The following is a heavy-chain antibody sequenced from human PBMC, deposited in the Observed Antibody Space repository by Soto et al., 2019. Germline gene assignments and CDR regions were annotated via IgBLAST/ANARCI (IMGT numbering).Heavy chain of an antibody. Sequence: QVQLVQSGAEVKKPGSSVKVSCQASGGTFSNYAFSWVRQVPGQGLEWLGGIMPIFVRADYAQKFRGRVTVTSDESTITAHKELSSLRSEDTAVYYCASWLKEAGIGWNYYYGKDVWGQGTTVTVCS. CDR3: ASWLKEAGIGWNYYYGKDV. CDR2: IMPIFVRA. V-gene: IGHV1-69*05. J-gene: IGHJ6*02. D-gene: IGHD6-19*01. CDR1: GGTFSNYA.